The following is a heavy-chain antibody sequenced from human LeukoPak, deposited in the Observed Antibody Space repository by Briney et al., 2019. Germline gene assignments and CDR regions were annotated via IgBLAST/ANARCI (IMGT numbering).Heavy chain of an antibody. CDR2: INPHSGGT. Sequence: ASVKVSCKASGYSFTDYYMHWVRQAPGQGLEWMGWINPHSGGTNFAQKFLGRVTMTRDTSINTAYMEISRLRSDDTAIYYCARNPTLQLWLPEARFDPWGQGTLVTVSS. D-gene: IGHD5-18*01. J-gene: IGHJ5*02. CDR1: GYSFTDYY. CDR3: ARNPTLQLWLPEARFDP. V-gene: IGHV1-2*02.